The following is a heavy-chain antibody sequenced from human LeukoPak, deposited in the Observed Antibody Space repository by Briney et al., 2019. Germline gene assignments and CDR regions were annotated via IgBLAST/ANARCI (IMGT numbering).Heavy chain of an antibody. D-gene: IGHD6-19*01. J-gene: IGHJ3*02. Sequence: GGSLELSCAASGFTFSSYSMNWGRQAAGKGQEWVSSISSTSSYIYYAASLKGRFTISRDTAKTSLYLQMNSLRAEDTAVYYCARGPLAVAGAFDIWGQGTMVTVSS. CDR1: GFTFSSYS. CDR3: ARGPLAVAGAFDI. CDR2: ISSTSSYI. V-gene: IGHV3-21*01.